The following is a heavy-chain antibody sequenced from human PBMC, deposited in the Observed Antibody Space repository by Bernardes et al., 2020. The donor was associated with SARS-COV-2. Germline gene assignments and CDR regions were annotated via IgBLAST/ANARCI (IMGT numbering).Heavy chain of an antibody. CDR3: AREGNNALFFDY. CDR1: GYTFSSYE. V-gene: IGHV1-18*01. J-gene: IGHJ4*02. CDR2: IRANDGKT. D-gene: IGHD2-2*01. Sequence: ASVKVSCKASGYTFSSYEINWVRQAPGQGLEWVGWIRANDGKTKYAQKLQGRVTMTTDTSTTTAYMELRSLRSDDTAVYYCAREGNNALFFDYWGQGTLVTVSS.